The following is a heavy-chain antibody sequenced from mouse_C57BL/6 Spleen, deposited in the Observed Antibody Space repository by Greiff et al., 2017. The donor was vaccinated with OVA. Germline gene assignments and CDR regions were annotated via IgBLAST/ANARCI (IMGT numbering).Heavy chain of an antibody. V-gene: IGHV1-59*01. D-gene: IGHD1-2*01. CDR3: ARFTTALFDY. Sequence: VQLQQPGAELVRPGTSVKLSCKASGYTFTSYWMHWVKQRPGQGLEWIGVIDPSDSYTNYNQKFKGKATLTVDTSSSAAYMQLSSLTSEDSAVYYCARFTTALFDYWGQGTTLTVSS. CDR2: IDPSDSYT. J-gene: IGHJ2*01. CDR1: GYTFTSYW.